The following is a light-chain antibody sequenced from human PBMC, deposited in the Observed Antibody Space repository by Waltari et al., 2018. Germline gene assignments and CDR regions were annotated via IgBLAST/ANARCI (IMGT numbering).Light chain of an antibody. Sequence: DIQMTQSPSYLYASVGDGVTITCQASQDISNYVNRYQQKPGKAPKRLIYDASNLETGVPARFSGSGSGTDFTFTISSLQPEDIAPYYCQQYDNLLITFGQGTRLEIK. CDR2: DAS. V-gene: IGKV1-33*01. J-gene: IGKJ5*01. CDR3: QQYDNLLIT. CDR1: QDISNY.